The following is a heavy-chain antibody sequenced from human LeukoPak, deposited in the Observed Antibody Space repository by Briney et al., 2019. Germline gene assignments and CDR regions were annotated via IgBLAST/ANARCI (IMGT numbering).Heavy chain of an antibody. CDR1: GGSISSGSYY. CDR3: ARDRSRVGAFDI. CDR2: IYTSGST. Sequence: SGTLSLTCTVSGGSISSGSYYWSWIRQPAGKGLEWIGRIYTSGSTNYNPSLKSRVTISVDTSKNQFSLKLSSVTAADTAVYYCARDRSRVGAFDIWGQGTMVTVSS. V-gene: IGHV4-61*02. J-gene: IGHJ3*02. D-gene: IGHD1-26*01.